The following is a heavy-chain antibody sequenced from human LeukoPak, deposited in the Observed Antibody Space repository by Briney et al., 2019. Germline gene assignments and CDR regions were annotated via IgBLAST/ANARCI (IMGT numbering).Heavy chain of an antibody. Sequence: SETLSLTCTVSGGSISSYYWSWIRQPPGKGLEWIGYIYYSGSTNYNPSLKSRVTISVDTSENQFSLKLSSVTAADTAVYYCARQNIVVVPAAMTVYNWFDPWGQGTLVTVSS. CDR3: ARQNIVVVPAAMTVYNWFDP. J-gene: IGHJ5*02. D-gene: IGHD2-2*01. V-gene: IGHV4-59*08. CDR2: IYYSGST. CDR1: GGSISSYY.